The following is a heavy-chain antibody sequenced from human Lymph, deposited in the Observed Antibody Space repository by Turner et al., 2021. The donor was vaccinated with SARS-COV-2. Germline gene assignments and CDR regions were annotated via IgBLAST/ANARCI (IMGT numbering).Heavy chain of an antibody. CDR3: AKDLGTGYYYYGMDV. D-gene: IGHD3-16*01. Sequence: EVQLVESGGGLVQPGRSLRLSCAASGFTFDDYAMHWVRQAPGNGLEWVSGISWNSGCISYADSVKGRFTISRDNAKNSLYLQMNSLRAEDTALYYCAKDLGTGYYYYGMDVWGQGTTVTVSS. CDR2: ISWNSGCI. CDR1: GFTFDDYA. V-gene: IGHV3-9*01. J-gene: IGHJ6*02.